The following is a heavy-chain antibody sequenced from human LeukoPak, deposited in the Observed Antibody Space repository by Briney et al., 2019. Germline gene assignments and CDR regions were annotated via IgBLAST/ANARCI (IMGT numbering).Heavy chain of an antibody. CDR1: GFTFSRYW. Sequence: GGSLRLSCAASGFTFSRYWMSWVRQAPGKGLEWVAHINQDGSDRSDKYYVDSVKGRFTVSRDNAKNSLYLQMNNLRAEDTAVYYCARDSGPISRSGYPEDYYGMDVWGQGTTVTVSS. J-gene: IGHJ6*02. V-gene: IGHV3-7*01. CDR3: ARDSGPISRSGYPEDYYGMDV. CDR2: INQDGSDRSDK. D-gene: IGHD5-12*01.